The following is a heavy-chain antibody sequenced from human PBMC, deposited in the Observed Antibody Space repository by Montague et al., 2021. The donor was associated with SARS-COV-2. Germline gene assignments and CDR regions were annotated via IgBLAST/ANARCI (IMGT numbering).Heavy chain of an antibody. CDR2: VYSCSTS. CDR1: SGPTSIHH. V-gene: IGHV4-59*11. J-gene: IGHJ5*02. CDR3: ARGEAVVITGGVRLGRFDP. D-gene: IGHD2-8*02. Sequence: SETLSLTCTVTSGPTSIHHWSWIRQPPGKGPEWIGYVYSCSTSTYNPSLSRRANITEDPSKNHISLRLSSVTAADTAVYYCARGEAVVITGGVRLGRFDPWGQGILLTVSS.